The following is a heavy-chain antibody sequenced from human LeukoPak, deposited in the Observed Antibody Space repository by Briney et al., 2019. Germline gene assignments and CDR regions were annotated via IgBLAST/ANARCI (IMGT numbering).Heavy chain of an antibody. CDR2: ISWNSGSI. CDR1: GFTFSDYA. D-gene: IGHD2-21*01. Sequence: GGSLRLSCAASGFTFSDYAMNWVRQAPGKGLEWVSGISWNSGSIGYADSVKGRFTISRDNAKNSLYLQMTSLRAEDTAVYYCARLRYYYYYMDVWGKGTTVTVSS. J-gene: IGHJ6*03. V-gene: IGHV3-9*01. CDR3: ARLRYYYYYMDV.